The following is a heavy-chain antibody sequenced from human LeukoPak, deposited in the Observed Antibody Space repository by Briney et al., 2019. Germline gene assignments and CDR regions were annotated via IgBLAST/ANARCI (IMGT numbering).Heavy chain of an antibody. CDR1: GFTFSDSF. CDR2: IGSAGTTI. V-gene: IGHV3-11*01. J-gene: IGHJ4*02. CDR3: VRDFGYSYGLDY. D-gene: IGHD5-18*01. Sequence: GGSLRLSCAASGFTFSDSFMNRVRQAPGKGLQFVSSIGSAGTTIYYAGSVKGRFSISRDNAKNSLYLQMNSLRAEDTAVYYCVRDFGYSYGLDYWGQGTLVAVSS.